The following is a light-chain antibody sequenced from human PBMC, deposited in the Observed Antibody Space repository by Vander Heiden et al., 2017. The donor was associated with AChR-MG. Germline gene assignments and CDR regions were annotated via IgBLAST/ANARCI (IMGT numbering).Light chain of an antibody. CDR1: KSLRNSY. CDR3: KQSGTS. J-gene: IGKJ2*01. V-gene: IGKV3-20*01. Sequence: TVLTQSPATLSLSAGETATLSGRASKSLRNSYLAWYQEKPGQAPRLLIYGASNRATGSPDRCSGSGSWTDFTLSISRLEPEAFAVYYCKQSGTSFGQGTKLEIK. CDR2: GAS.